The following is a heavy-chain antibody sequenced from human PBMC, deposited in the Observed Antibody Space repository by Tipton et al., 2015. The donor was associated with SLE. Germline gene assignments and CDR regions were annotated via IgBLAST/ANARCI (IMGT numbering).Heavy chain of an antibody. CDR2: ISSSSSYI. Sequence: SLRLSCAASGFTFSSYSMNWVRQAPGKGLEWVSSISSSSSYIYYADSVEGRFTISRDNSKNTLYLQMNSLRAEDTAVYYCARDREGIVVGNFDYWGQGTLVTVSS. V-gene: IGHV3-21*01. D-gene: IGHD2-2*01. J-gene: IGHJ4*02. CDR3: ARDREGIVVGNFDY. CDR1: GFTFSSYS.